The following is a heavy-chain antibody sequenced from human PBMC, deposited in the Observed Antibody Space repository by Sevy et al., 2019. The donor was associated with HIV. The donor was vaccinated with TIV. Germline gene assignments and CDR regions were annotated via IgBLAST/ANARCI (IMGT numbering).Heavy chain of an antibody. CDR3: ARDCSSXKCLXGXXX. CDR2: IKRDGSEK. CDR1: GFXFSNYW. V-gene: IGHV3-7*03. J-gene: IGHJ6*02. D-gene: IGHD2-2*01. Sequence: GGSLRLSCAASGFXFSNYWMSWVRQAPGKGLEWVAYIKRDGSEKYYVASVKGRFTISRDNAKNSLHLQMNSLRAEDTAVYYCARDCSSXKCLXGXXXWGQGTTVTVSS.